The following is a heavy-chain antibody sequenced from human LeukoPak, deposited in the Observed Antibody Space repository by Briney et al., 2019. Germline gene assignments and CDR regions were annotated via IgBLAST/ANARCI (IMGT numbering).Heavy chain of an antibody. Sequence: PSETLSLTCAVSGGSISTYFWSWIRQPPGKGLEWIGYVYYSGSTNYNPSLKSRVTISVDTSKNQFSLKLSSVTAADTAVYYCARTGPVWPGMDVWGQGTTVTVSS. V-gene: IGHV4-59*01. CDR3: ARTGPVWPGMDV. D-gene: IGHD3-16*01. J-gene: IGHJ6*02. CDR1: GGSISTYF. CDR2: VYYSGST.